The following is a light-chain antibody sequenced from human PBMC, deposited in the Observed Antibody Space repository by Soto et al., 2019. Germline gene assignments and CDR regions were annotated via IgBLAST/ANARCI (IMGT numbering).Light chain of an antibody. CDR1: QNVDNNF. CDR2: GAS. Sequence: ENVLTQSPGTLSLSPGERATLSCRASQNVDNNFLAWYQHKPGQPPRLLIFGASIRAAGIPDSFSGSGSGTDFTLSLSRLEPEDFVVYHCQQYGSLPYTFGQGTKLDI. CDR3: QQYGSLPYT. J-gene: IGKJ2*01. V-gene: IGKV3-20*01.